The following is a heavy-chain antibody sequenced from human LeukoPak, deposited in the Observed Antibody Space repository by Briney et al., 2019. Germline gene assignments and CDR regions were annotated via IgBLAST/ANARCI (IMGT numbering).Heavy chain of an antibody. D-gene: IGHD5-12*01. Sequence: GGSLRLSCAASGFTFSSYGMHWVRQAPGKGLEWVAVIWYDGSNKYYADSVKGRFTISRDNSKNTLFLQMNSLRPDDTAVYYCARDRLPPPGVYCFDPWGQGTLVTAPS. V-gene: IGHV3-33*01. CDR1: GFTFSSYG. CDR3: ARDRLPPPGVYCFDP. CDR2: IWYDGSNK. J-gene: IGHJ5*02.